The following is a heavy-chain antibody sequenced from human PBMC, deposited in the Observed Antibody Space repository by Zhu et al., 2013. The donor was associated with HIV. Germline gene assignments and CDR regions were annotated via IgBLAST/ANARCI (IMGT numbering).Heavy chain of an antibody. V-gene: IGHV4-4*07. CDR3: ARGPFDRRQAFDI. D-gene: IGHD3-16*01. Sequence: QVQLQESGPGLVKPSETLSLTCVVSGGSISSYYWSWIRQPAGKGLEWIGRIYSSGSTNYNPFLKSRVTMSVDTTKKKFSLKVTSVTAADTAVYYCARGPFDRRQAFDIWGQGTMVTVSS. J-gene: IGHJ3*02. CDR2: IYSSGST. CDR1: GGSISSYY.